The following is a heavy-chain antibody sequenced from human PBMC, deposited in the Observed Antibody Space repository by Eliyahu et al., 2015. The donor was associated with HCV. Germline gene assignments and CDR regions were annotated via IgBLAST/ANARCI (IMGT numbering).Heavy chain of an antibody. D-gene: IGHD4-11*01. J-gene: IGHJ6*02. CDR3: ARDRNDYSNYFVINLHYYYGMDV. V-gene: IGHV4-4*07. CDR2: IYTSGST. CDR1: GGSISSYY. Sequence: QVQLQESGPGLVKPSETLSLTCTVSGGSISSYYWSWIRQPAGKGLEWIGRIYTSGSTNYNPPLKSRVTMSVDTSKNQFSLKLSSVTAADTAVYYCARDRNDYSNYFVINLHYYYGMDVWGQGTTVTVSS.